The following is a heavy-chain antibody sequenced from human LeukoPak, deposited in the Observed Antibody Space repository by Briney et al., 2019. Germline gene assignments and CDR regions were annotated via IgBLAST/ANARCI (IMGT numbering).Heavy chain of an antibody. CDR3: ARVTHIAVAGTGDY. V-gene: IGHV3-74*01. J-gene: IGHJ4*02. D-gene: IGHD6-19*01. CDR1: GFTFSSYW. CDR2: INSDGSST. Sequence: GGSQRLSCAASGFTFSSYWMHWVRQAPGKGLVWVSRINSDGSSTTYADSVKGRFTISRDNAKNTLYLQMNSLRAEDTAVYYCARVTHIAVAGTGDYWGQGTLVTVSS.